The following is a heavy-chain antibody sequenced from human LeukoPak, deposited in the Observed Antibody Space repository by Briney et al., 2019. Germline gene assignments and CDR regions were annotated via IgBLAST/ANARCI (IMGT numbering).Heavy chain of an antibody. V-gene: IGHV4-59*12. J-gene: IGHJ6*03. Sequence: SETLSLTCTVSGGSISNYYWSWVRQPPGKGLEWIGYIYFSGSTYYNPSLKSRLTISIDTSKNQFSLKLSPVTTADTAVYYCASTYYDFWSGWGYMDVWGKGTTVTVSS. CDR2: IYFSGST. CDR3: ASTYYDFWSGWGYMDV. CDR1: GGSISNYY. D-gene: IGHD3-3*01.